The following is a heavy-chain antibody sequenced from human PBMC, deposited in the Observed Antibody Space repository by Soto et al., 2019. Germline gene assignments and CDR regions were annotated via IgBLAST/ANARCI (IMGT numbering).Heavy chain of an antibody. CDR3: ARTPEVGSMVTRYDHCGIDV. J-gene: IGHJ6*02. D-gene: IGHD5-18*01. CDR1: GGTFSSYT. Sequence: QVQLVQSGAEVKKPGSSVKVSCKASGGTFSSYTISWVRQAPGQGLEWMGRIIPILGIANYAQKFQGRVTKTADKTNSTAYIEPSSLSSEDTAVYYCARTPEVGSMVTRYDHCGIDVLGQGTTVSVSS. V-gene: IGHV1-69*02. CDR2: IIPILGIA.